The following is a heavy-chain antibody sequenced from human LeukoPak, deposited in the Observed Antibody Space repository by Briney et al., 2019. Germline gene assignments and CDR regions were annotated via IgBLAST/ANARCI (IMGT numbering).Heavy chain of an antibody. J-gene: IGHJ4*02. V-gene: IGHV3-30-3*01. CDR1: GFTFSKYA. CDR3: ARDLSGSYMSDY. D-gene: IGHD1-26*01. Sequence: HAGGSLRLSCAASGFTFSKYAMHWARQAPGKGLEWVAFISHDRSNSCHADSVKGRFTISRDNSKNTLYLQMNSLTDEDTAVYYCARDLSGSYMSDYWGQGTLVAVSS. CDR2: ISHDRSNS.